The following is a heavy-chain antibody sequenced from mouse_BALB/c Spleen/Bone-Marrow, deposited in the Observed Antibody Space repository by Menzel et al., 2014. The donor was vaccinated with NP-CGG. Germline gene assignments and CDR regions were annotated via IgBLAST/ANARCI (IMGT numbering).Heavy chain of an antibody. V-gene: IGHV14-3*02. Sequence: EVQLQQSGAALVKPGASVKLSCTASGFNIKDTYMHWVKQRPEQGLEWIGRIDPANGNTKYDPKFQGKATITADTSSNTAYLQLSSLTSEDTAVYYCARSAGWPVGFAYWGQGTLVTVSA. J-gene: IGHJ3*01. D-gene: IGHD1-1*02. CDR1: GFNIKDTY. CDR2: IDPANGNT. CDR3: ARSAGWPVGFAY.